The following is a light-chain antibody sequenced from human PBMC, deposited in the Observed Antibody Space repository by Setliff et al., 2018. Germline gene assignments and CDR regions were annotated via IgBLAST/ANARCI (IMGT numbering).Light chain of an antibody. Sequence: QSVLTQPASVSGSPGQSITISCTGTSSDVGGYHYVSWYQQYPGEVPKLIIYDVTERPSGVSNRFSGSESGNTASLTISGLQAEDEADYYCCSYAGDKSWVFGGGTKGTV. J-gene: IGLJ3*02. V-gene: IGLV2-23*02. CDR2: DVT. CDR3: CSYAGDKSWV. CDR1: SSDVGGYHY.